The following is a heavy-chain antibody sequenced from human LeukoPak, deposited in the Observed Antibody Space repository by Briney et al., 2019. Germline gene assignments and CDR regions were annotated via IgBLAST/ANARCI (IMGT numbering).Heavy chain of an antibody. J-gene: IGHJ6*02. D-gene: IGHD3-3*01. V-gene: IGHV1-8*01. CDR2: MNPNSGNT. Sequence: ASVNVSRTASGYTFTSYDINWVRQAAGQRLEWMGWMNPNSGNTGYAQRFQGRVTMTRNTSISTAYMELSSLRSEDTAVYYCARVPFSLLRFWGRNYYYGMDVWGQGTTVTVSS. CDR1: GYTFTSYD. CDR3: ARVPFSLLRFWGRNYYYGMDV.